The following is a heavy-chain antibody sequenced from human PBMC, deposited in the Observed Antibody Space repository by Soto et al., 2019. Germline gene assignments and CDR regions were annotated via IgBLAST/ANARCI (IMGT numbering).Heavy chain of an antibody. CDR3: VKGRPPKNNEFWSGYRDDMAV. CDR2: TSCDGTIK. CDR1: GFSFSSHA. J-gene: IGHJ6*02. V-gene: IGHV3-30*18. D-gene: IGHD3-3*01. Sequence: QVQLVESGGGVVQPGRSLRLSCAASGFSFSSHAMHWVRQAPGKGLEWVAVTSCDGTIKKYSDSVKGRFTISRDSTKNTSSLQMNSLRAEDTTVYYCVKGRPPKNNEFWSGYRDDMAVWSQWTTVSVS.